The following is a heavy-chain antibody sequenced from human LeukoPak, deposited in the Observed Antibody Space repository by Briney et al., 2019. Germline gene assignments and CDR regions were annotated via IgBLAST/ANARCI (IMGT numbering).Heavy chain of an antibody. CDR1: GFTPGTRAAG. V-gene: IGHV2-5*02. J-gene: IGHJ4*02. CDR2: IYWDDDK. D-gene: IGHD6-19*01. Sequence: SGRTLGKSTATPTLTCTASGFTPGTRAAGVGWNRQPPGRHLGWLALIYWDDDKRYSRSLKSRVTITKDTSKNQVVLTMTNMHPVDTSSYYCAHMGSGWYGFDYWGQGTLVTVSS. CDR3: AHMGSGWYGFDY.